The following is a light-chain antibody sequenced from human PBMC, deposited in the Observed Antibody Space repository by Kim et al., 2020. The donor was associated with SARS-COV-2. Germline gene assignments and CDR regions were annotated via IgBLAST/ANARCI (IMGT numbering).Light chain of an antibody. Sequence: GQSITSSCTGTSSDVGGYNYVSWYQQHPGKAPQLMIYDVSNRPSGVSNRFSGSKSGNTASLTISGLQAEDEADYYCSSYTSSSTVVFGGGTQLTVL. CDR3: SSYTSSSTVV. CDR1: SSDVGGYNY. V-gene: IGLV2-14*03. J-gene: IGLJ2*01. CDR2: DVS.